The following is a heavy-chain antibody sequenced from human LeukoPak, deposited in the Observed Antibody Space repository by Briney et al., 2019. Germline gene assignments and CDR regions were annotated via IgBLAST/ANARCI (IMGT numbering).Heavy chain of an antibody. D-gene: IGHD2-15*01. J-gene: IGHJ4*02. CDR1: GARFSDHY. Sequence: GGSLRLSCAASGARFSDHYMSWIRQAPGKGLEWISYISSSGSNIHYADSKRGRVTISRDNANNSLTLHMSSLRAEDTAVYYCAGALMVAAFDSWGQGTLVTVSS. CDR2: ISSSGSNI. CDR3: AGALMVAAFDS. V-gene: IGHV3-11*01.